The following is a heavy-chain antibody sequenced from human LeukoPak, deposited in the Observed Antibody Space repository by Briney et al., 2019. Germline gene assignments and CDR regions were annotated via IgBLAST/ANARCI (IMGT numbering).Heavy chain of an antibody. CDR1: GGSISSTSYY. V-gene: IGHV4-39*01. CDR2: IYYSGST. Sequence: PSETLSLTCTVSGGSISSTSYYWGWIRQPPGKGLEWIATIYYSGSTYYNPSLKSRVTISVDTSKNQFSLKLGSVTAADTAVYYCARWIPSGATFDYWGQGTLVTVSS. J-gene: IGHJ4*02. D-gene: IGHD1-26*01. CDR3: ARWIPSGATFDY.